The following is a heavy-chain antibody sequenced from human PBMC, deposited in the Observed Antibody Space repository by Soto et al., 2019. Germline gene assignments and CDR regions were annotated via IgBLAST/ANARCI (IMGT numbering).Heavy chain of an antibody. J-gene: IGHJ5*02. CDR1: GGSISSYY. V-gene: IGHV4-59*01. D-gene: IGHD3-3*01. CDR2: IYYSGST. Sequence: QVQLQESGPGLVKPSETLSLTCTVSGGSISSYYWSWIRQPPGKGLEWIGYIYYSGSTNYNPSLKSRVTISVDTSKNQFSLKLSSVTAADTAVYYCARVRSPVLRFLEWYNNWFDPWGQGTLVTVSS. CDR3: ARVRSPVLRFLEWYNNWFDP.